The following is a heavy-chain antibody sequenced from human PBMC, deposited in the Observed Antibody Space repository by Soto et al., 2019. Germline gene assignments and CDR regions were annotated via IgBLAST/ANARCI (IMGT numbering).Heavy chain of an antibody. CDR2: IYPGDSDT. CDR1: GYSFTSYW. Sequence: GESLKISCKGSGYSFTSYWIGWVRQMPGKGLEWMGIIYPGDSDTRYSPSFQGQVTISADKSISTAYLQWSSLKASDTAMYYWARAPRITIFGVALDNGMDVWGQGTTVTVSS. D-gene: IGHD3-3*01. J-gene: IGHJ6*02. V-gene: IGHV5-51*01. CDR3: ARAPRITIFGVALDNGMDV.